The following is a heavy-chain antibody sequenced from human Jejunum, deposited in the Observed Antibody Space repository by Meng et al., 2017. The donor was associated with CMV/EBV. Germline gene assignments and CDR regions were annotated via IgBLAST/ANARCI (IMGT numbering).Heavy chain of an antibody. V-gene: IGHV3-30*04. CDR1: FTVSNYA. CDR3: ARGRVSYTSWSSQGN. D-gene: IGHD2-2*02. J-gene: IGHJ4*02. CDR2: ISYDGRDN. Sequence: FTVSNYAMYWVRRAPGKGLEWVAVISYDGRDNYYADSVKGRFTIFRDNSKNTLDLQMNSLRAEDTAVYFCARGRVSYTSWSSQGNWGQGARVTVSS.